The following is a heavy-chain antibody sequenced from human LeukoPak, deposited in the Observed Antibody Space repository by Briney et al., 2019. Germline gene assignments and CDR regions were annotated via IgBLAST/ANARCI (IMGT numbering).Heavy chain of an antibody. CDR2: IYYSGST. CDR3: TKVPDTWLQADP. V-gene: IGHV4-39*01. J-gene: IGHJ5*02. Sequence: SETLSLTCTVSGGSISKSSSYWGWIRQPPGQGLEWIGTIYYSGSTYYNPSLKSRVTISLATSKNQFSLKLSSVTAADTAVYFCTKVPDTWLQADPWGQGTLVTVSS. CDR1: GGSISKSSSY. D-gene: IGHD2-2*01.